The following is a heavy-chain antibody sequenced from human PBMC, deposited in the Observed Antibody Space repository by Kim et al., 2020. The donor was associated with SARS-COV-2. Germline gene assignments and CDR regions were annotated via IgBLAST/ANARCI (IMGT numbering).Heavy chain of an antibody. CDR2: IYYSGST. D-gene: IGHD6-25*01. V-gene: IGHV4-39*01. CDR1: GGSISSSSYY. Sequence: SETLSLTCTVSGGSISSSSYYWGWIRQPPGKGLEWIGSIYYSGSTYYNPSLKSRVTISVDTSKNQFSLKLSSVTAADTAVYYCASISAYSTGPHDDYWGPGTLVTVSS. J-gene: IGHJ4*02. CDR3: ASISAYSTGPHDDY.